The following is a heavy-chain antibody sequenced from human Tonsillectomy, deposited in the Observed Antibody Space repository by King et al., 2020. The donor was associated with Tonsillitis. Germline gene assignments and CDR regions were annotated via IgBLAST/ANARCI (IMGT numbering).Heavy chain of an antibody. CDR3: ATEGDMATWFDP. Sequence: MQLVQSGPEVRKPGTSVKVSCKASGLTFSTSAVQWVRQARGQRLEWIGWIVVGSGTTNYAQKFQERVTITRDMSTRTVYMELSSLRSEATAVYYCATEGDMATWFDPWGQGTLVTVSS. V-gene: IGHV1-58*01. D-gene: IGHD5-12*01. CDR2: IVVGSGTT. J-gene: IGHJ5*02. CDR1: GLTFSTSA.